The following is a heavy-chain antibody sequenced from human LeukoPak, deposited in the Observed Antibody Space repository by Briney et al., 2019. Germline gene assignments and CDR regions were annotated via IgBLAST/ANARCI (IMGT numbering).Heavy chain of an antibody. CDR1: GFTFTTYS. J-gene: IGHJ4*02. D-gene: IGHD5-24*01. Sequence: GGSLRLSCEASGFTFTTYSMTWVRQAPGKGLEWVSIISSGSSATFSADALKGRFTISRDDAKNLLYLDMNSLRAEDTAVYYCAKDEDGYNSRPSLDYWGQGTLVTVSS. CDR2: ISSGSSAT. CDR3: AKDEDGYNSRPSLDY. V-gene: IGHV3-21*04.